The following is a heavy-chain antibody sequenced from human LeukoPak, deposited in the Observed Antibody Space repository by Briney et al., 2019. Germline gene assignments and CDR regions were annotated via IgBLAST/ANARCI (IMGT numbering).Heavy chain of an antibody. J-gene: IGHJ4*02. V-gene: IGHV3-23*01. D-gene: IGHD4-23*01. CDR3: ARAQFGRWELRADY. CDR1: GFTFSSYG. CDR2: ISGSGGTT. Sequence: GGSLRLSCAASGFTFSSYGMHWVRQAPGKGLEWVSSISGSGGTTYYAGSVKGRFTISRDNSKNTLFLQMNSLRADDTAVYYCARAQFGRWELRADYWGQGTLVTVSS.